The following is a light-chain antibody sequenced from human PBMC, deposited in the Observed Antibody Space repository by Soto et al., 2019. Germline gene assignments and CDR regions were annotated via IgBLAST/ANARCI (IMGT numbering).Light chain of an antibody. CDR3: QQLSHYPYT. CDR1: YDISSS. CDR2: DSS. V-gene: IGKV1-9*01. Sequence: DIQLTQSPSFLSASVEDRATISCRASYDISSSLAWYQQEPGKPPKLLIYDSSTLQTGVPSRFTGSGPGRKFTLTISGLQFGDFATYFCQQLSHYPYTFGQGTKVDIK. J-gene: IGKJ2*01.